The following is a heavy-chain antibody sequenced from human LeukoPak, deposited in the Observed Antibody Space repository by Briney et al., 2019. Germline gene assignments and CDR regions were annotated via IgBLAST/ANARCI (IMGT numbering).Heavy chain of an antibody. D-gene: IGHD3-10*01. Sequence: PSETLSLTCTDSGGSITSYYWSWIRQPPGKGLEWIGYIYYSGSTNYNPSLKSRVTISVDTSKNQFSLKLSSVTAADTAVYYCARGSYGSGSYYNHPGYYGMDVWGQGTTVTVSS. CDR3: ARGSYGSGSYYNHPGYYGMDV. CDR2: IYYSGST. J-gene: IGHJ6*02. CDR1: GGSITSYY. V-gene: IGHV4-59*01.